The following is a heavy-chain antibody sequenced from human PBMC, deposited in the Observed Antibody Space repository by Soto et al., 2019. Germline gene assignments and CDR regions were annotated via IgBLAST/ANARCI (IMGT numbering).Heavy chain of an antibody. D-gene: IGHD5-18*01. Sequence: PSVKVSCKASGYTFTSYGISWVRQAPGQGLEWMGWISAYNGNTNYAQKLQGRVTMTTDTSTSTAYMELRSLRSDDTAVYYCARGPGATAIPYYYYGMDVWGQGTTVTVSS. V-gene: IGHV1-18*01. CDR3: ARGPGATAIPYYYYGMDV. J-gene: IGHJ6*02. CDR2: ISAYNGNT. CDR1: GYTFTSYG.